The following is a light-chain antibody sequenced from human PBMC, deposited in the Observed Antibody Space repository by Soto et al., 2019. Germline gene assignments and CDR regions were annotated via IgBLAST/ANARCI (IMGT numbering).Light chain of an antibody. V-gene: IGKV1-5*01. CDR2: DAS. CDR1: QSISSY. CDR3: QQYNSYSGT. Sequence: DIQMTQSPSSLSASAGDRVAITCRASQSISSYLNWYQQKPGKAPKLLIYDASSLESGVPSRFSGSGSGTEFTLTISSLQPDDFATYYCQQYNSYSGTFGQGTKVAIK. J-gene: IGKJ1*01.